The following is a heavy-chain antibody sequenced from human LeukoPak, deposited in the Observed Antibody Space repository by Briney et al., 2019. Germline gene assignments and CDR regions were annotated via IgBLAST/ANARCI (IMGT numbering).Heavy chain of an antibody. D-gene: IGHD6-6*01. CDR1: GGTFSSYA. CDR2: IIPIFGTA. J-gene: IGHJ6*02. Sequence: SVKVSCKASGGTFSSYAISWVRQAPGQGLEWMGGIIPIFGTANYAQKFQGRVTITADESTSTAYMELSSLRSEDTAVYYCARDLIAARPVAYYYGMDVWGQGTTVTVSS. CDR3: ARDLIAARPVAYYYGMDV. V-gene: IGHV1-69*13.